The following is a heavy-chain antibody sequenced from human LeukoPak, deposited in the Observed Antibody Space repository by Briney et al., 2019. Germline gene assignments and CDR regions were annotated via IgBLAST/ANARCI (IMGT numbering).Heavy chain of an antibody. CDR2: INPNSDGT. D-gene: IGHD4-17*01. CDR1: GHTFTGYY. J-gene: IGHJ4*02. Sequence: ASVKVSCKASGHTFTGYYIHWVRQAPGQGLEWMGWINPNSDGTSYAQKFQGRVTMTRDTSISAAYMELSRLRSDDTAFYYCARGAYGDFGDYWGQGTLVTVSS. CDR3: ARGAYGDFGDY. V-gene: IGHV1-2*02.